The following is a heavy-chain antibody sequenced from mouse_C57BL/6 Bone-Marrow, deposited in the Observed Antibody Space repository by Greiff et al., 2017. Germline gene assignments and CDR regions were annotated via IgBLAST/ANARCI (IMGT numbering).Heavy chain of an antibody. J-gene: IGHJ4*01. CDR3: ARKDYDYDEAMDY. V-gene: IGHV1-26*01. CDR2: INPNNGGT. D-gene: IGHD2-4*01. CDR1: GYTFTDYY. Sequence: VQLQQSGPELVKPGASVKISCKASGYTFTDYYMNWVKQSHGKSLEWIGDINPNNGGTSYTQKFKGKATLTVDKSSSTAYMELRSLTSEDSAVYYCARKDYDYDEAMDYWGQGTSVTVSS.